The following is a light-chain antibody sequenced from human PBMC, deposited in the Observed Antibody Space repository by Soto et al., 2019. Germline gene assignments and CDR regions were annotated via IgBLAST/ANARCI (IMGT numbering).Light chain of an antibody. J-gene: IGLJ1*01. CDR1: SSDVGGYNY. V-gene: IGLV2-14*01. Sequence: QSALTQPASVSGSPGQSITISFTGTSSDVGGYNYVSWYQQHPGKAPKLMIYDVSNRPSGVSNRFSGSKSGNTASLTISGLRAEDEADYYCSSYTSSPLFGTGTKLTVL. CDR2: DVS. CDR3: SSYTSSPL.